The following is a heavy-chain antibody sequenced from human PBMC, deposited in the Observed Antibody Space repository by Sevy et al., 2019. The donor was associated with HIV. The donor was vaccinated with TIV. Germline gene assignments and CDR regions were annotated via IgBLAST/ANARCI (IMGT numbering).Heavy chain of an antibody. V-gene: IGHV3-21*01. CDR3: ARDGGCTSTSCLLYFDY. CDR1: GFTFNNYY. CDR2: ISSSSTYI. J-gene: IGHJ4*02. Sequence: GGSLRLSCAASGFTFNNYYMNWDRQAPGKGLEWVSSISSSSTYIYYADSVKGRFTISRDNAKNSLYLQMNSLRAEDTAVYYCARDGGCTSTSCLLYFDYWGQGTLVTVSS. D-gene: IGHD2-2*01.